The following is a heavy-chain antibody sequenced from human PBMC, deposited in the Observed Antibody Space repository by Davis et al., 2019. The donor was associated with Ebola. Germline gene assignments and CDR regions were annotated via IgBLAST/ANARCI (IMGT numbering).Heavy chain of an antibody. J-gene: IGHJ6*02. D-gene: IGHD1-7*01. V-gene: IGHV3-30-3*01. CDR2: ISYDGSNK. Sequence: GESLKISCAASGFTFSSYAMHWVRQAPGKGLEWVAVISYDGSNKYYADSVKGRFTISRDNAKNSLYLQMNSLRAEDTAVYYCAKEMENNWNYGVLYYYYVMDVWGQGTTVTVSS. CDR1: GFTFSSYA. CDR3: AKEMENNWNYGVLYYYYVMDV.